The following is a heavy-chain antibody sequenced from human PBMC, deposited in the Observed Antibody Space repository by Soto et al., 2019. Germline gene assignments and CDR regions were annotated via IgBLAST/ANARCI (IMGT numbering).Heavy chain of an antibody. CDR1: GYTFTSYG. V-gene: IGHV1-18*01. D-gene: IGHD4-17*01. Sequence: ASVKVSCKASGYTFTSYGISWVRQAHGQGLEWMGWISAYNGNTNYAQKLQGRVTMTTDTSTSTAYMELRSLRSDDTAVYYCARDPETTVTSYYYYYYMDVWGKGTTVTVSS. CDR3: ARDPETTVTSYYYYYYMDV. J-gene: IGHJ6*03. CDR2: ISAYNGNT.